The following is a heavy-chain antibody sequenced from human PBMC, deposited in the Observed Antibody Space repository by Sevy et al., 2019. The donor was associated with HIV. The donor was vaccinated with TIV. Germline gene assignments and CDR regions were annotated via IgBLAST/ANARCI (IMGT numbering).Heavy chain of an antibody. CDR1: RFTFSKYS. CDR2: LSFGCGEI. V-gene: IGHV3-23*01. D-gene: IGHD2-8*01. Sequence: GGSLRLSCAASRFTFSKYSMSWVRQPPGKGLEWVSTLSFGCGEINYADSVKGRFTISRDNSKSSVYLQMNNLGPEDTAVYYCAREGCTKPHDYWGQGTLVTVSS. CDR3: AREGCTKPHDY. J-gene: IGHJ4*02.